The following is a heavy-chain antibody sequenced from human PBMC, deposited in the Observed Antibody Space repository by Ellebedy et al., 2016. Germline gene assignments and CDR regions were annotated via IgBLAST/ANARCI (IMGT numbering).Heavy chain of an antibody. Sequence: GGSLRLXXEASGSSFSTYGMHWVRQAPGKGLEWVAVMSYDGSNKYYADSVKGRFSISRDNSKNTLYLQMNNLGTEDTALYYCAKDFLVRVTYCYNSGNSYYYGMDVWGQGTTVIISS. V-gene: IGHV3-30*18. CDR2: MSYDGSNK. CDR3: AKDFLVRVTYCYNSGNSYYYGMDV. D-gene: IGHD3-10*01. CDR1: GSSFSTYG. J-gene: IGHJ6*02.